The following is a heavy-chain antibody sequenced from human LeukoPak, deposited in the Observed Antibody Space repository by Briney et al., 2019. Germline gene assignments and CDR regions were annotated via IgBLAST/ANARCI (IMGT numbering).Heavy chain of an antibody. Sequence: ASVKVSFTVSGYTLTELSMHWVRQAPGKGLEWMGGFDTEDGETIYAQKFQGRVTMTEDTSTDTAYMELSSLRSEDTAVYYCATEDPPGIAARGAKPFDYWGQGALVTVSS. D-gene: IGHD6-13*01. V-gene: IGHV1-24*01. CDR2: FDTEDGET. CDR1: GYTLTELS. J-gene: IGHJ4*02. CDR3: ATEDPPGIAARGAKPFDY.